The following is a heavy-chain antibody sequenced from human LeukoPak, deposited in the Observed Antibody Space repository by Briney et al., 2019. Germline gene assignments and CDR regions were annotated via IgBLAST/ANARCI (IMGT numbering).Heavy chain of an antibody. Sequence: SLRLSCAASGFTFSSYGMHWVRQAPGKGLEWVAVIAYDESNKYYAESVKGRFTISRDNAKNSLYLHMNTLRAEDTAIYYCARDLESHPHHSIWGQGTMVTVSS. J-gene: IGHJ3*02. CDR2: IAYDESNK. CDR3: ARDLESHPHHSI. V-gene: IGHV3-30*03. CDR1: GFTFSSYG. D-gene: IGHD5-24*01.